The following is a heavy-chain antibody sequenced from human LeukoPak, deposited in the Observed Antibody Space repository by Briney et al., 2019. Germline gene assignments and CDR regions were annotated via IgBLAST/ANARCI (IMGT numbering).Heavy chain of an antibody. J-gene: IGHJ6*02. CDR2: ISSNGDRT. CDR3: VKLYYYGSGSYDR. D-gene: IGHD3-10*01. V-gene: IGHV3-64D*06. Sequence: PGGSLRLSCPASGFIFSTYATHWVRQAPGKGLEYVSAISSNGDRTYYADAVKGRFTISRDNSKNTVYLQMSSLRAEDTAVYYCVKLYYYGSGSYDRWGQGTTVTVSS. CDR1: GFIFSTYA.